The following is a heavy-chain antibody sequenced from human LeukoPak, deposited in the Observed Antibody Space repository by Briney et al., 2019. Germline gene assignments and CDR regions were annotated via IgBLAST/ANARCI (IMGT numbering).Heavy chain of an antibody. CDR3: ARVGGDSYYFDY. Sequence: GGSLRLSCAASGFTFSSYEMNWVRQAPGKGLEWVSYISSSGSTIYYAGSVKGRFTISRDNAKNSLYLQMNSLRAEDTAVYYCARVGGDSYYFDYWGQGTLVTVSS. D-gene: IGHD2-21*02. CDR2: ISSSGSTI. CDR1: GFTFSSYE. V-gene: IGHV3-48*03. J-gene: IGHJ4*02.